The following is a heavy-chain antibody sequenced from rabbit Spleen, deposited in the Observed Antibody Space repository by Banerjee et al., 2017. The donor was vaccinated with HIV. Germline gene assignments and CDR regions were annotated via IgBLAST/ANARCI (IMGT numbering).Heavy chain of an antibody. CDR2: IFTGSGANT. CDR1: GFSFSSSYY. Sequence: QEQLVESGGGLVQPEGSLALTCTASGFSFSSSYYMCWVRQAPGKGLEWIACIFTGSGANTYYASWAKGRFTISKTSSTTVTLQMTSLTAADTATYFCAGGNDDDYWNLWGPGPLVTVS. D-gene: IGHD2-1*01. J-gene: IGHJ4*01. CDR3: AGGNDDDYWNL. V-gene: IGHV1S45*01.